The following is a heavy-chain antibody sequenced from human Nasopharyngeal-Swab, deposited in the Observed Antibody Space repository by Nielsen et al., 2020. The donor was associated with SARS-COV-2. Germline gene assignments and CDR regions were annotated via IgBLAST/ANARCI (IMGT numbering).Heavy chain of an antibody. V-gene: IGHV3-74*01. CDR3: TTVLAVS. CDR1: GFTFSNYW. J-gene: IGHJ4*02. Sequence: GESLKISCAASGFTFSNYWMHWVRQAPGKGLVWVSRINSDGRSTTYADSVKGRFTISRDNAKNTLYLQMNSLKTEDTAVYYCTTVLAVSGGQGTLVTVSS. CDR2: INSDGRST. D-gene: IGHD3-3*02.